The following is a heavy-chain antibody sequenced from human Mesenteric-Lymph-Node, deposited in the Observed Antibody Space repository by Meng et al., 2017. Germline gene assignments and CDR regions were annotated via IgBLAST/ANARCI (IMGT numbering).Heavy chain of an antibody. V-gene: IGHV3-30*04. J-gene: IGHJ3*02. Sequence: GESLKISCAASGFTFSSYAMHWVRQAPGKGLEWVAVISYDGSNKYYADSVKGRFTISRDNSKNTLYLQMNSLRAEDTAVYYCARWPKHIVVVTAIHDAFDIWGQGTMVTVSS. D-gene: IGHD2-21*02. CDR3: ARWPKHIVVVTAIHDAFDI. CDR1: GFTFSSYA. CDR2: ISYDGSNK.